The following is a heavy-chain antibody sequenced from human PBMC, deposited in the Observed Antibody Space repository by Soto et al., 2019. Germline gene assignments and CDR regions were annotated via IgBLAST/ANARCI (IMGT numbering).Heavy chain of an antibody. Sequence: SGPTLVNPTQTLTLTCTFSGFSLSTTGVGVGWIRQPPGKALEWLALIYWDDDKRYSPSLKSRLTITKDTSRNQVVLTMTNMDPVDTATYYCAHYGDPYYYYYMDVWGKGTTVTVSS. V-gene: IGHV2-5*02. D-gene: IGHD2-21*02. J-gene: IGHJ6*03. CDR2: IYWDDDK. CDR1: GFSLSTTGVG. CDR3: AHYGDPYYYYYMDV.